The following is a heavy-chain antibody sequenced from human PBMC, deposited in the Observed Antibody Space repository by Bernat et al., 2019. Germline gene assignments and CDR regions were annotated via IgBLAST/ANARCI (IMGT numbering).Heavy chain of an antibody. D-gene: IGHD1-1*01. V-gene: IGHV3-53*01. CDR3: ARDHPGGTGYYYYMDV. Sequence: EVQLVKSGGGLIQPGGSLRLSCAASGFTVSSNYMSWVRQAPGKGLEWVSVIYSGGSTYYADSVKGRFTISRDNSKNTLYLQMNSLRAEDTAVYYCARDHPGGTGYYYYMDVWGKGTTVTVSS. CDR1: GFTVSSNY. CDR2: IYSGGST. J-gene: IGHJ6*03.